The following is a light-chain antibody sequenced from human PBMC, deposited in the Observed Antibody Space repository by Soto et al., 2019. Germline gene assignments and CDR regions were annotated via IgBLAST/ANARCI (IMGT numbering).Light chain of an antibody. CDR1: QSVNAN. J-gene: IGKJ1*01. V-gene: IGKV3-15*01. Sequence: EVVMTQSPATLSVSPGERATLSCRASQSVNANLAWYQQKPGQAPRLLIHGASNRATGIPARFSGSGFGTECILTIRSLQSDDVAVYYCQQYNTWLWTFGQATKVEI. CDR2: GAS. CDR3: QQYNTWLWT.